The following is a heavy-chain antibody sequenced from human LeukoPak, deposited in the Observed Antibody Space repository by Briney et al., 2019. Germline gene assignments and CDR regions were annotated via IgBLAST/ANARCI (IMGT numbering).Heavy chain of an antibody. CDR1: GFIFSSYA. CDR3: ARPVGNSGIDF. D-gene: IGHD1-26*01. V-gene: IGHV3-30*01. J-gene: IGHJ4*02. Sequence: GRSLRLYCAASGFIFSSYAMHWVRQASGKGLVWVAVMSYDEINKYYADSVKGRFTISRDNYKNTLYLQMNSLRAEDTAIYYCARPVGNSGIDFWGQGTLVTVSS. CDR2: MSYDEINK.